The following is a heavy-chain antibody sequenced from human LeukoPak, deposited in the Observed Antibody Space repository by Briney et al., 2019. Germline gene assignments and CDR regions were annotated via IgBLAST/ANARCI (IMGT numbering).Heavy chain of an antibody. Sequence: PSETLSLTCAVYGGSFSGYYWSWIRQPPGKGLEWIGEINHSGSTNYNPSLKSRVTISVDTSKNQFSLKLSSVTAADTAVYYCARGVLANWFDPWGQEPWSPSPQ. CDR2: INHSGST. CDR1: GGSFSGYY. J-gene: IGHJ5*02. CDR3: ARGVLANWFDP. V-gene: IGHV4-34*01.